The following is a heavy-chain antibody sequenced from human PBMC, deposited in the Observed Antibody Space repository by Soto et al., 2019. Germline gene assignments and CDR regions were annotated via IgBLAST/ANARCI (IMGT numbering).Heavy chain of an antibody. Sequence: SETLCLTCTVAAGAISGYYWSWIRQPPGKGLEWIGYIYYSGSTNYHPSLKSRVTISVDTSKNQFSLKLRSVTAADTAVYYCARDGSRRYCSGGSRPRDPWLDPWGQGTLVTV. J-gene: IGHJ5*02. CDR1: AGAISGYY. V-gene: IGHV4-59*01. CDR3: ARDGSRRYCSGGSRPRDPWLDP. D-gene: IGHD2-15*01. CDR2: IYYSGST.